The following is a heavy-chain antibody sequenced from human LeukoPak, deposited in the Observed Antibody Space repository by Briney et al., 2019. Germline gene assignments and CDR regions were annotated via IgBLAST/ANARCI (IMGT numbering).Heavy chain of an antibody. Sequence: PSETLSLTCTVSGGSISSYYWSWIRQPAGKGLEWIGRIYTSGSTNYNPSLKSRVTMSVDTSKNQFSLKLSSVTAADTAVYYCAIVTYYDFWSGYRRGYYMDVWGKGTTVTVSS. CDR1: GGSISSYY. CDR3: AIVTYYDFWSGYRRGYYMDV. CDR2: IYTSGST. V-gene: IGHV4-4*07. J-gene: IGHJ6*03. D-gene: IGHD3-3*01.